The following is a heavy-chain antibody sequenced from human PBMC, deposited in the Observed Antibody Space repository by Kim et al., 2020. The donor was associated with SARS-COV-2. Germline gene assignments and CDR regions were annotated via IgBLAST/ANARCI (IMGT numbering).Heavy chain of an antibody. D-gene: IGHD2-2*01. Sequence: YNPSLKSRVTISVDTSKNQFSLKLSYVTAADTAVYFCAREVVVPAANFDYWGQGTLVTVSS. CDR3: AREVVVPAANFDY. J-gene: IGHJ4*02. V-gene: IGHV4-30-2*04.